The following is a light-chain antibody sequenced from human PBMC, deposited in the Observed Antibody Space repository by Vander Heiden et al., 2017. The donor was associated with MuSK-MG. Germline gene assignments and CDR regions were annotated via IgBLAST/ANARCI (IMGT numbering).Light chain of an antibody. CDR3: QQSDSTPLYT. V-gene: IGKV1-39*01. CDR2: AAS. J-gene: IGKJ2*01. Sequence: DIQMTQSPSSLSASVGDRVTITCRASQSISSNLNWYQQQPGKAPKLLIYAASSLQSGVPSRFSGSGYGTDFTLTISSLQPEDCATYYCQQSDSTPLYTFGQGTKLEIK. CDR1: QSISSN.